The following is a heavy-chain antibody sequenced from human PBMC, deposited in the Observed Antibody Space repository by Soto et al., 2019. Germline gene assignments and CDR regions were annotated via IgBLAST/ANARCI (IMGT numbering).Heavy chain of an antibody. Sequence: SETLSLTCTVSGASISGYYLSWIRKSAGKGLEWIGRIYATGTTDYNPSLKSRVMMSVDTSKKQFSLKLRSVTAADTAVYYCVRDGTKTLRDWFDPWGQGISVTVYS. CDR3: VRDGTKTLRDWFDP. J-gene: IGHJ5*02. D-gene: IGHD1-1*01. V-gene: IGHV4-4*07. CDR2: IYATGTT. CDR1: GASISGYY.